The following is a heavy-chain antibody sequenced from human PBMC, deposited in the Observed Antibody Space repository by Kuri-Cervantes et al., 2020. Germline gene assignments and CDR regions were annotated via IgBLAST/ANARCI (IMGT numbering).Heavy chain of an antibody. CDR1: GFTFSSYS. CDR2: ISSSNSYI. CDR3: ARDQVPYSGYDSPFDY. Sequence: GGSLRLSCAASGFTFSSYSMNWVRQAPGKGLEWVSSISSSNSYIYYADSVKGRFTISRDNAKNSLYLQMNSLKAEDTAVYYCARDQVPYSGYDSPFDYWGQGTLVTVSS. V-gene: IGHV3-21*01. J-gene: IGHJ4*02. D-gene: IGHD5-12*01.